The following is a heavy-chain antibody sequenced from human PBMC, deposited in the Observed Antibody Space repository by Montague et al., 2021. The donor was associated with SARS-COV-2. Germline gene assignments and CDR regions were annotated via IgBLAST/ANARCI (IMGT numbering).Heavy chain of an antibody. CDR2: TYSGDSST. D-gene: IGHD3-10*01. CDR3: ARVSGYGSGSSFNWFDS. Sequence: SLRLSCAASGFTFSNYAVSWVRQAPGKGLEWVSVTYSGDSSTYYADSVKGRFTISRDNSKNTLYLQMNSLRAEDTAVYYCARVSGYGSGSSFNWFDSWGQGLVVTVSS. J-gene: IGHJ5*01. V-gene: IGHV3-23*03. CDR1: GFTFSNYA.